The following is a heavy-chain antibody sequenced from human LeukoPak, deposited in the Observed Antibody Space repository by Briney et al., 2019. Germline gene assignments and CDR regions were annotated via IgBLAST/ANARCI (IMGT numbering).Heavy chain of an antibody. Sequence: GGSLRLSCAVSGFTFSRYAMSWVRQAPGKGLECVSDISGSGGTTHYTEAVRGRFTISRDKSKNTLYLEMTSLSAEDTAVYYCAKRREPAATKYYFDCWGQGTLGTVSS. CDR3: AKRREPAATKYYFDC. CDR2: ISGSGGTT. CDR1: GFTFSRYA. D-gene: IGHD2-2*01. J-gene: IGHJ4*02. V-gene: IGHV3-23*01.